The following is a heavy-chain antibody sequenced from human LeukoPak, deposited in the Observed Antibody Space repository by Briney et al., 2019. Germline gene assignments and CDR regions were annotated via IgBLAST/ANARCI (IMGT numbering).Heavy chain of an antibody. CDR2: ISACNGNT. J-gene: IGHJ6*02. D-gene: IGHD4-17*01. V-gene: IGHV1-18*01. CDR3: ARVHVTVTTSGGAYGMDV. Sequence: ASVKVSCKASGYTFISYGISWVRQAPGQGLEWMGWISACNGNTNYAQKLQGRVTMTTDTSTSTAYMELRSLRSDDTAVYYCARVHVTVTTSGGAYGMDVWGQGTTVTVSS. CDR1: GYTFISYG.